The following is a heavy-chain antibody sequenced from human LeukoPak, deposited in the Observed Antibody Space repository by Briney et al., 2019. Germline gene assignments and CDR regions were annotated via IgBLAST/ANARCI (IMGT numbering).Heavy chain of an antibody. CDR2: IFHRGTT. D-gene: IGHD2-21*02. CDR3: VRVFGYGDDSDPLDF. J-gene: IGHJ4*02. Sequence: PSETLSLTCTVSGYSITSGYYWGWIRQSPGKGLEWIGSIFHRGTTNYNPSLKSRVTISVDTPKNQFSLKLSSVTAADTAVYYCVRVFGYGDDSDPLDFWGQGSLVTVAS. CDR1: GYSITSGYY. V-gene: IGHV4-38-2*02.